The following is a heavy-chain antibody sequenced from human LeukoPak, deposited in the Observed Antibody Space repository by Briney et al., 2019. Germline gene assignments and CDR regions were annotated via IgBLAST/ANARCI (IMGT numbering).Heavy chain of an antibody. J-gene: IGHJ6*02. CDR3: ARDRGSGMDV. V-gene: IGHV4-59*01. CDR1: GGSISSYY. D-gene: IGHD3-10*01. CDR2: IYYSGST. Sequence: SETLSLTCTVSGGSISSYYWSWIRQPPGKGLGWIGCIYYSGSTNYNPSLKSRVTISVDTSKNQFSLKLSSVTAADTAVYYCARDRGSGMDVWGQGTTVTVSS.